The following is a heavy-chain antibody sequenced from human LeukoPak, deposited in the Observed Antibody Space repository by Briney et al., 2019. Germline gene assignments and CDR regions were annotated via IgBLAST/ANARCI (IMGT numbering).Heavy chain of an antibody. CDR1: GFGLSILS. D-gene: IGHD3-10*01. J-gene: IGHJ4*02. Sequence: ASVKVSFKISGFGLSILSIHWMRQAPGKGLEWVGGIRPETGEPIYAQKFQGRVTMTEDTFTDTAYMELRCLKSEDTAVYYCSTDSGRSYFYFDFWGQGTLVTVSS. CDR2: IRPETGEP. V-gene: IGHV1-24*01. CDR3: STDSGRSYFYFDF.